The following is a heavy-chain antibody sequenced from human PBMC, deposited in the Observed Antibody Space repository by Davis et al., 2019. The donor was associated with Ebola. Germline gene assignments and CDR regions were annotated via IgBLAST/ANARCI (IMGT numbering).Heavy chain of an antibody. V-gene: IGHV3-48*02. CDR3: SRGGSTTWTTFEY. CDR2: ISSSSGTI. D-gene: IGHD1-26*01. J-gene: IGHJ4*02. CDR1: GFTFSTYS. Sequence: GESLKISCAASGFTFSTYSMNWVRQAPGKGLEWVSYISSSSGTIYYADSVKGRFTLSRDNAKNSLYLQMNSLRDEDTAVYYCSRGGSTTWTTFEYWGKRTLITVSS.